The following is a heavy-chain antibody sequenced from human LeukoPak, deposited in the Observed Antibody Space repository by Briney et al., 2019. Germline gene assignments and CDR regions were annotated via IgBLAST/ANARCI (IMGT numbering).Heavy chain of an antibody. CDR3: ARNKKGDRYTYGHDY. CDR1: GFTFSSYW. CDR2: IKQDGSEK. V-gene: IGHV3-7*01. J-gene: IGHJ4*02. Sequence: GGSLRLSCAASGFTFSSYWMSWVRQAPGKGLEWVAKIKQDGSEKYYVDSVKGRFTISRDNAKNSLYLQMNSLRAEDTAVYYCARNKKGDRYTYGHDYWGQGTLVTVSS. D-gene: IGHD5-18*01.